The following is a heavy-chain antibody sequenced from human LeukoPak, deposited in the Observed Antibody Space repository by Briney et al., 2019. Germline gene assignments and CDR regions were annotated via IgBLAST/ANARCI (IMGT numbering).Heavy chain of an antibody. D-gene: IGHD6-13*01. CDR2: IKHDGSDK. V-gene: IGHV3-7*01. J-gene: IGHJ4*02. Sequence: GGSLRLSCAASGFTFKNYWMSWVRQAPGKGLEWVANIKHDGSDKYHVDSVKGRSTISRDNAKNSLYLQMNSLRVEDTAVYYCARDRDSSDYWGQGTLVVVSS. CDR3: ARDRDSSDY. CDR1: GFTFKNYW.